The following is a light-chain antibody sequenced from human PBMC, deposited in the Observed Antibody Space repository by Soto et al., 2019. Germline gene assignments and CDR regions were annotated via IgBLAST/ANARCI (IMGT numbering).Light chain of an antibody. CDR3: HTYNSYSLHT. CDR2: DAS. CDR1: QGISGA. Sequence: AIQLTQSPSSLSASVGDRVTITCRASQGISGALAWYQQKPGKAPKLLIYDASSLESGVPLRFSGSGSGTDFTLTISSLQPEDSASYYCHTYNSYSLHTFGQGTKLEIK. V-gene: IGKV1-13*02. J-gene: IGKJ2*01.